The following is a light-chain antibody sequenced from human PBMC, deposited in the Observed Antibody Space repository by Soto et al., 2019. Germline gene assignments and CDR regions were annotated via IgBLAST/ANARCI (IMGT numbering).Light chain of an antibody. CDR1: QGISSR. J-gene: IGKJ4*01. CDR3: QQSNSFPLT. Sequence: DIQMAQSPSSVSASVGDRVTITCRASQGISSRLAWYQQKPGKAPNLLIYSASSLQSGVPSRFSGSGSETDFTLTIGSLQPEDFATYYCQQSNSFPLTFGGGTKVEIK. CDR2: SAS. V-gene: IGKV1-12*01.